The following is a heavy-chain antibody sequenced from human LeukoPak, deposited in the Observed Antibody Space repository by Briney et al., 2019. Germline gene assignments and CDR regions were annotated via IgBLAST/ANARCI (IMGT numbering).Heavy chain of an antibody. Sequence: GGSLRLSCTASQFTFSYYWMSWVRQGPGKGLEWVANIKQDESEKYYVDSVKGRFTISRDNAKNTLYLQMNSLRAEDTAVYYCARAGLAYCGGDCYSEYFQHWGQGTLVTVSS. D-gene: IGHD2-21*02. CDR2: IKQDESEK. CDR1: QFTFSYYW. V-gene: IGHV3-7*01. J-gene: IGHJ1*01. CDR3: ARAGLAYCGGDCYSEYFQH.